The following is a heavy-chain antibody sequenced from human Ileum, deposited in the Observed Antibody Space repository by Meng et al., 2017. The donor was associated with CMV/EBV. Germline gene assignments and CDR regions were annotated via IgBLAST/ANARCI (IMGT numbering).Heavy chain of an antibody. CDR1: YW. CDR2: INSDGSST. Sequence: YWMHWVRQAPGKGLVWVSRINSDGSSTSYADSVKGRFTISRDNAKNTLYLQMNSLRAEDTAVYYCARGFEDIVVVPAAMGGWYFDLWGRGTLVTVSS. J-gene: IGHJ2*01. V-gene: IGHV3-74*01. CDR3: ARGFEDIVVVPAAMGGWYFDL. D-gene: IGHD2-2*01.